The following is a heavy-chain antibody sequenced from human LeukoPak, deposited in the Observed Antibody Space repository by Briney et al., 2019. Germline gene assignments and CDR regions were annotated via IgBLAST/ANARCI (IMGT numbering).Heavy chain of an antibody. CDR1: GYTFTGYY. D-gene: IGHD3-22*01. V-gene: IGHV1-2*06. J-gene: IGHJ4*02. Sequence: ASVKVSCKASGYTFTGYYMHWVRQAPGQGLEWMGRINPNSGGTNYAQRFQGRVTMTRDTSISTAYMELSRLRSDDTAVYYCARGNGYCYDSAHFDYWGQGTLVTVSS. CDR3: ARGNGYCYDSAHFDY. CDR2: INPNSGGT.